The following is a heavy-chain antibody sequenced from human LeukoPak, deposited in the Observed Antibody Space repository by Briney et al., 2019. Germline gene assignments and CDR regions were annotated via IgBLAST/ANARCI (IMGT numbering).Heavy chain of an antibody. V-gene: IGHV4-39*01. Sequence: SETLSLTCTVSGGSISSGSYYWGWIRQPPGKGLEWIGSIYYSGSTYYNPSLKSRVTISVDTSKNQFSLKLSSVTAADTAVYYCARAGSSGWYVDYWGQGTLVTVSS. CDR2: IYYSGST. D-gene: IGHD6-19*01. CDR3: ARAGSSGWYVDY. J-gene: IGHJ4*02. CDR1: GGSISSGSYY.